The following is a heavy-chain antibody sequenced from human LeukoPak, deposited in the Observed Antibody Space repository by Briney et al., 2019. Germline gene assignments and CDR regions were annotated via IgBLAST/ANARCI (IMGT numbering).Heavy chain of an antibody. J-gene: IGHJ4*02. CDR2: IKQDGSEK. CDR3: AKPYGIDYGDYGVSTDY. D-gene: IGHD4-17*01. CDR1: GFTFSSYW. V-gene: IGHV3-7*01. Sequence: PGGSLRLSCAAPGFTFSSYWMSWVRQAPGKGLEWVANIKQDGSEKYYVDSVKGRFTISRDNSKNTLYLQMNSLRAEDTAVYYCAKPYGIDYGDYGVSTDYWGQGTLVTVSS.